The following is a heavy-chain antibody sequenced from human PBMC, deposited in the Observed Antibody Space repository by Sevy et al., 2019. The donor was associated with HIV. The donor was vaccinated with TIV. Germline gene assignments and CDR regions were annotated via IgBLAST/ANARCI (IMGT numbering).Heavy chain of an antibody. CDR2: ISSLGSYT. V-gene: IGHV3-11*06. CDR3: AGGSGRYNDAFDI. J-gene: IGHJ3*02. D-gene: IGHD1-26*01. Sequence: GGSLRLSCAASGFTFSNYYMSWIRQAPGKGLEWVSYISSLGSYTNFADSVKGRFTISRDNAKNSLYLQMKSLRAEDTAVYYCAGGSGRYNDAFDIWGQGTMVTVSS. CDR1: GFTFSNYY.